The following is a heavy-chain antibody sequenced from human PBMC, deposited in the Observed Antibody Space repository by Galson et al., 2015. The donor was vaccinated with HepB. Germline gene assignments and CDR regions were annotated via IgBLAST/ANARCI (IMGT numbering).Heavy chain of an antibody. CDR3: ARERDSSGYHWDY. CDR2: INPNSGGT. D-gene: IGHD3-22*01. V-gene: IGHV1-2*04. Sequence: SVKVSCKASGYTFTGYYMHWVRQAPGQGLEWMGWINPNSGGTNYAQKFQGWVTMTRDTSISTAYMELSRLRSDDTAVYYCARERDSSGYHWDYWGQGTLVTVSS. CDR1: GYTFTGYY. J-gene: IGHJ4*02.